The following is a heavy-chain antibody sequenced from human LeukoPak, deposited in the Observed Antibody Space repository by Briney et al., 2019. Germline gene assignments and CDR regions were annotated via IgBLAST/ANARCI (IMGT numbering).Heavy chain of an antibody. CDR2: ISTYNGNT. CDR1: GYTFTSNG. CDR3: ARDNRLWFGEYYFDY. D-gene: IGHD3-10*01. Sequence: ASVKVSCKASGYTFTSNGISWVRQAPGQGLEWMGWISTYNGNTNYAQKFQGRVTMTTDTSTSTAYMELRSLRSDDTAVYYCARDNRLWFGEYYFDYWGQGTLVTVSS. J-gene: IGHJ4*02. V-gene: IGHV1-18*01.